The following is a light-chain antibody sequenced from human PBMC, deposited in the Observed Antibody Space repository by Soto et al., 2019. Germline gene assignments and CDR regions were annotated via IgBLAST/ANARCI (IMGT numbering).Light chain of an antibody. V-gene: IGKV1D-16*01. CDR2: AAS. CDR3: QQYNDYPLT. J-gene: IGKJ4*01. Sequence: DVQRTQSPSSLSASVGDIVTITCRASQDINSWLAWYQQKPGQASNSLIYAASSLQTGVTSRFSGSESRTDFTLTISSLQPEDSATYYCQQYNDYPLTFDGTTNVEIK. CDR1: QDINSW.